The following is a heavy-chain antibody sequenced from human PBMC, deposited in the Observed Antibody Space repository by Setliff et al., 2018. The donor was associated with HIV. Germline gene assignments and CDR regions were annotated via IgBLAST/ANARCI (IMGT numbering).Heavy chain of an antibody. J-gene: IGHJ4*02. CDR1: DYSISTNEW. CDR3: ARAVSHVDY. Sequence: PSETLSLTCPVSDYSISTNEWWGWIRQPPGKGLAWIGSIYHSGSTYYNPSLKSRVTISVDTSKNQFSLKLSSVTAADTAVYYCARAVSHVDYWGQGTLVTVSS. CDR2: IYHSGST. V-gene: IGHV4-38-2*02.